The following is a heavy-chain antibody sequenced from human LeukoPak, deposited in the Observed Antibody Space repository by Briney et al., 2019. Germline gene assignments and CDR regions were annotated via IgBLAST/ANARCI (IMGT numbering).Heavy chain of an antibody. CDR1: GYTFTSYY. V-gene: IGHV1-46*01. CDR2: INPSGGST. J-gene: IGHJ4*02. CDR3: ASSPIVGASNADY. Sequence: GASVKVSCKASGYTFTSYYMHWVRQAPGRELEWMGIINPSGGSTSYAQKFQGRVTMTRDMSTSTVYMELSSLRSEDTAVYYCASSPIVGASNADYWGQGTLVTVSS. D-gene: IGHD1-26*01.